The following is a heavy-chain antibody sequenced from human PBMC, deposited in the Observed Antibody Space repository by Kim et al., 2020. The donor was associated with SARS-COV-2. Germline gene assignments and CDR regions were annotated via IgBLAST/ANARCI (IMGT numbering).Heavy chain of an antibody. J-gene: IGHJ5*02. CDR3: ARGGMITFGGVIVIKWAWFDP. V-gene: IGHV4-34*01. Sequence: SETLSLTCAVYGGSFSGYYWSWIRQPPGKGLEWIGEINHSGSTNYNPSLKSRVTISVDTSKNQFSLKLSSVTAADTAVYYCARGGMITFGGVIVIKWAWFDPWGQGTLVTVSS. CDR2: INHSGST. CDR1: GGSFSGYY. D-gene: IGHD3-16*02.